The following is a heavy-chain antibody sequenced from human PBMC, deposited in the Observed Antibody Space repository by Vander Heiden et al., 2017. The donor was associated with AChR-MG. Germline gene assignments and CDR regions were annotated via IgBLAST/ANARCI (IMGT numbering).Heavy chain of an antibody. CDR3: AKVGPTMVRGVNKYYFDY. CDR1: GFTFRSYA. CDR2: ISGSGGST. Sequence: EVQLLESGGGLVQPGGSLRLSCAASGFTFRSYAMSWVRQAPGKGLEWVSAISGSGGSTYYADSVKGRFTISRDNSKNTLYLQMNSLRAEDTAVYYCAKVGPTMVRGVNKYYFDYWGQGTLVTVSS. J-gene: IGHJ4*02. V-gene: IGHV3-23*01. D-gene: IGHD3-10*01.